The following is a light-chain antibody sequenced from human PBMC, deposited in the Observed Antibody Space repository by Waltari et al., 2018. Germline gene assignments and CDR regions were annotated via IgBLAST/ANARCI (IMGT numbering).Light chain of an antibody. Sequence: EIVITQSPATLSVSPGERATLSCRASQSVSRNLAWYQQKPGQAPRLLIYRASTRATGIPARFSGSGSGTEFTLTISSLQSEDFAIYYCQQYNNWPPWTFGQGTKVEIK. CDR1: QSVSRN. CDR3: QQYNNWPPWT. CDR2: RAS. J-gene: IGKJ1*01. V-gene: IGKV3-15*01.